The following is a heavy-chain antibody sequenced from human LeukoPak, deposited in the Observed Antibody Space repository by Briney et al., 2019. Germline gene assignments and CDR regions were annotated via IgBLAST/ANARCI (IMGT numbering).Heavy chain of an antibody. D-gene: IGHD3-10*01. V-gene: IGHV1-2*02. CDR1: GYTFTDYY. CDR3: ARGPITMVRGVIKNWFDP. J-gene: IGHJ5*02. CDR2: INPNSGGT. Sequence: ASVKVSCKASGYTFTDYYIHWVRQAPGQGLEWMGWINPNSGGTNYAQKFQGRVTMTRDTSISTAYMELSRLRSDDTAVYYCARGPITMVRGVIKNWFDPWGQGTLVTVSS.